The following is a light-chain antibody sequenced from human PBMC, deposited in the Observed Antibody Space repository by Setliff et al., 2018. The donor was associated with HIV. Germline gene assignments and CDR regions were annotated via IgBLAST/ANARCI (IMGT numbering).Light chain of an antibody. CDR2: SNN. CDR1: SSNIGTNS. CDR3: AAWDDSLNAFYV. J-gene: IGLJ1*01. Sequence: QSVLTQPPSASGTPGQRVTISCSGSSSNIGTNSVNWYQQLPGTAPKLLIYSNNQRPSGVPARFSGSKSGTSASPAISGLQSEDEADYYCAAWDDSLNAFYVFGTGTKVTVL. V-gene: IGLV1-44*01.